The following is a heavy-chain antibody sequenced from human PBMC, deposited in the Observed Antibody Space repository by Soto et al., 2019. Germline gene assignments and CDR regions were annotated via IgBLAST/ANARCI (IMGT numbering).Heavy chain of an antibody. J-gene: IGHJ4*02. Sequence: WWSLRLSCSATVFTFSGYNLNWFRQAPGKGLEWLSHISSSSSVMHYADSVKGRFTISRDNAKMSLYLQMNSLRDEDTAVYYCAREIAAADFDYWGQGTLVTVSS. CDR3: AREIAAADFDY. CDR1: VFTFSGYN. CDR2: ISSSSSVM. V-gene: IGHV3-48*02. D-gene: IGHD6-13*01.